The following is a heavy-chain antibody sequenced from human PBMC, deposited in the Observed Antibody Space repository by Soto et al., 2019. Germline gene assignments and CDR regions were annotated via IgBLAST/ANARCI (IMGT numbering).Heavy chain of an antibody. J-gene: IGHJ4*02. V-gene: IGHV4-34*01. CDR3: ASRNYDYIWGSYRNFDY. CDR1: GGSFIGYY. D-gene: IGHD3-16*02. Sequence: SETLSLTCAFYGGSFIGYYWIWIRQPTGKGLEWIGEINHSGSTNYNPSLKSRVTISVDTSKNQFSLKLSSVTAADTAVYYCASRNYDYIWGSYRNFDYWGQGTLVTVSS. CDR2: INHSGST.